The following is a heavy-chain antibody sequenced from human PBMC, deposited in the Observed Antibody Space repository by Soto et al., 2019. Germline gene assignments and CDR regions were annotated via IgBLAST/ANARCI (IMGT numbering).Heavy chain of an antibody. Sequence: SETLSLTCTASGGSISSSSYYWGWIRQPPGKGLEWIGSIYYSGSTYYNPSLKSRVTISVDTSKNQFSLKLSSVTAADTAVYYCASSGWWYFDYWGQGTLVTVSS. CDR3: ASSGWWYFDY. J-gene: IGHJ4*02. CDR1: GGSISSSSYY. V-gene: IGHV4-39*01. CDR2: IYYSGST. D-gene: IGHD6-19*01.